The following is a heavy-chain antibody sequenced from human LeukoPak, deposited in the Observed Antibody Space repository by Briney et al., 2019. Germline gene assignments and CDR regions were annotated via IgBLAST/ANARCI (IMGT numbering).Heavy chain of an antibody. CDR2: ISSSSDYI. Sequence: GGSLRLSCAVSGFTFSNYNMNWVRQAPGKGLEWVSSISSSSDYIYYADSVRGRFTISRDNAKNSLYLQMNSLRTEDTAVYYRARGTEMATMGSWFDPWGQGTLVTVSS. V-gene: IGHV3-21*01. J-gene: IGHJ5*02. CDR1: GFTFSNYN. D-gene: IGHD5-24*01. CDR3: ARGTEMATMGSWFDP.